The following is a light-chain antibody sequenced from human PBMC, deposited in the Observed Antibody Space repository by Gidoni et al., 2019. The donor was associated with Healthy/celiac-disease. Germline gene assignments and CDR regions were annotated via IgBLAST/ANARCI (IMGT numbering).Light chain of an antibody. CDR3: QQYNNWYT. CDR2: GAS. V-gene: IGKV3-15*01. CDR1: QSVSSS. Sequence: EIVMTPSPATLSVSPGERAILSCRASQSVSSSLAWYQQKPGQSPRLLIYGASTRATGIPARFSGSGSGTEFTLTISSLQSEDFAVYYCQQYNNWYTFGQGTKLEIK. J-gene: IGKJ2*01.